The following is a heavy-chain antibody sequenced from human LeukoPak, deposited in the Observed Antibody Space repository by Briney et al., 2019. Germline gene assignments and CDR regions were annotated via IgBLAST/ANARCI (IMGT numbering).Heavy chain of an antibody. D-gene: IGHD3-9*01. CDR3: ARDLAPTG. CDR1: GFIFSNYW. CDR2: IKQDGSEK. V-gene: IGHV3-7*01. J-gene: IGHJ4*02. Sequence: GGSLRLSCAASGFIFSNYWMNWVRQAPGKGLEWVANIKQDGSEKYYVDSVKGRFTISRDNVKNSLYLQMNSLRAEDTAVYYCARDLAPTGWGQGTLVTVSS.